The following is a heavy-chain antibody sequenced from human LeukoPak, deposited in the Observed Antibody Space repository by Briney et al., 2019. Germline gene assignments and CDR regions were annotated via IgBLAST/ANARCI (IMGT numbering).Heavy chain of an antibody. CDR3: ARGTDDSWEGWFDS. J-gene: IGHJ5*01. CDR2: IYYSGNT. D-gene: IGHD6-13*01. CDR1: GGSISSYY. Sequence: SETLSLTCTVSGGSISSYYWSWIRQPAGKGLEWIGYIYYSGNTNYNPSLKSRVTISVDTSKNQFSLKLSSVTAADTAVYYCARGTDDSWEGWFDSWGQGTLVTVSS. V-gene: IGHV4-59*01.